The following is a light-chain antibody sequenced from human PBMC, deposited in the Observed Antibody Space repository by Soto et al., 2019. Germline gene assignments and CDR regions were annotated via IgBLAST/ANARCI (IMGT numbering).Light chain of an antibody. CDR2: GAS. CDR1: QSISGTF. Sequence: EIVLTQSPGTLSLSPGERATLSCRASQSISGTFLAWYQHKPGQAPRVLIYGASRRATGIPGRFSGSGSGTDFTLTISRLEPEDFALYYCQQYDSGWTFGQGTKVEMK. J-gene: IGKJ1*01. V-gene: IGKV3-20*01. CDR3: QQYDSGWT.